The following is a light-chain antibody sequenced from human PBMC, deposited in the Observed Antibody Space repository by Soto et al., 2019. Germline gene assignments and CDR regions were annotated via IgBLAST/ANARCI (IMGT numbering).Light chain of an antibody. CDR3: QQYNDWRPVYA. J-gene: IGKJ2*01. Sequence: VFKKSAGTRALTQGRRASPSCRASQSVSNNLGWYQQKPGQAPRLLIYGASTRATGVPARFSGSGSGTEFTLTISSLQSEDFAVYYCQQYNDWRPVYAFGRGTKVDIK. CDR2: GAS. V-gene: IGKV3-15*01. CDR1: QSVSNN.